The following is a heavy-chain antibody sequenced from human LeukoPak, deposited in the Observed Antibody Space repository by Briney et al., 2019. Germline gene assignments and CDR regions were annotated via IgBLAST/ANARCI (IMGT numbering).Heavy chain of an antibody. CDR2: IWSDGSNK. CDR3: ARVTMVAAASYNWFVP. V-gene: IGHV3-33*01. CDR1: GFTFRSYD. Sequence: PGGSLRLSCAASGFTFRSYDMHWVRQAPGKGLEWVAVIWSDGSNKYYADSVRGRFTISRDNSKNTLYLQMNSLRAEDTAVYYCARVTMVAAASYNWFVPWGQGTLVTVSS. J-gene: IGHJ5*02. D-gene: IGHD2-15*01.